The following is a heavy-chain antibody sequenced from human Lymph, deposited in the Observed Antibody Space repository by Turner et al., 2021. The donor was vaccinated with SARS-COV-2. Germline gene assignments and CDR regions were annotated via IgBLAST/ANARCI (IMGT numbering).Heavy chain of an antibody. V-gene: IGHV1-8*01. CDR1: GYTFTSYD. Sequence: VQLVQSGAEVKKPGASVKVSCKASGYTFTSYDINWVRQATGQGLEWMGGMHPNSGNTGYAQKFQGRVTMTRNTSISTAYMELSSLRSEDTAVYYCARNVFAVYISSWYLSDWFDPWGQGTLVTVSS. J-gene: IGHJ5*02. CDR2: MHPNSGNT. CDR3: ARNVFAVYISSWYLSDWFDP. D-gene: IGHD6-13*01.